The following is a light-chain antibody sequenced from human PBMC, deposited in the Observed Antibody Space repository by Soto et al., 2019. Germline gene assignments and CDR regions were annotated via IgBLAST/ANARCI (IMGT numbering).Light chain of an antibody. Sequence: EIVLTQSPATLSLSPGERATLSCRASQSVSSYFAWYQQKPGQAPRLLIYDASNRATGIPARFSGSGSGTDFTLPISSLEAEDFAVYYCQQRSDWPLTFGQATKVEIK. CDR2: DAS. V-gene: IGKV3-11*01. CDR3: QQRSDWPLT. CDR1: QSVSSY. J-gene: IGKJ1*01.